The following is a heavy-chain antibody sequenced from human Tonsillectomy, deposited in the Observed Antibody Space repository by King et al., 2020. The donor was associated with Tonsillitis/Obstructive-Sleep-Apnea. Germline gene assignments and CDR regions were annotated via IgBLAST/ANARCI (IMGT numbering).Heavy chain of an antibody. Sequence: VQLVESGGGLVQPGGSLRLSCAASGFTFSSYAMSWVRQAPGKGLEWVSAISGIGGRNYYADPVKGRFTISRDNSKNTLYLQRNSLRAEDTAVYYCAKMTTVTSGYYYYYMDVWGKGTTVTVSS. D-gene: IGHD4-11*01. CDR1: GFTFSSYA. CDR2: ISGIGGRN. CDR3: AKMTTVTSGYYYYYMDV. V-gene: IGHV3-23*04. J-gene: IGHJ6*03.